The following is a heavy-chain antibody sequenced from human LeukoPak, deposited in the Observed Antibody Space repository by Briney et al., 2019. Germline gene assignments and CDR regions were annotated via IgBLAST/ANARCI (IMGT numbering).Heavy chain of an antibody. V-gene: IGHV1-46*01. CDR3: ARGRYYYGSGSYMLENWFDP. Sequence: ASVKVSCKASGYTFTNYYIHWVRQAPGQGLEWMGIINPGGGTTTYAERFQGRVTMTRDTSTNTVYMDLSSLRSEDTAVYYCARGRYYYGSGSYMLENWFDPWGQGTLVTVSS. CDR2: INPGGGTT. J-gene: IGHJ5*02. CDR1: GYTFTNYY. D-gene: IGHD3-10*01.